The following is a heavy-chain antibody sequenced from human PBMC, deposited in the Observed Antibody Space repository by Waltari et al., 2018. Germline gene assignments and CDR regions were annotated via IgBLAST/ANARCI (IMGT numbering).Heavy chain of an antibody. V-gene: IGHV4-39*01. D-gene: IGHD3-16*01. Sequence: QLQLQESGPGLVKPSETLSLTCTVSGGSISSSSYYWDWIRQPPGKGLEWIGSIYYSGSTYYNPSLKSRVTISVDTSKNQFSLKLSSVTAADTAVYYCARTLRGAFDIWGQGTMVTVSS. CDR1: GGSISSSSYY. CDR2: IYYSGST. CDR3: ARTLRGAFDI. J-gene: IGHJ3*02.